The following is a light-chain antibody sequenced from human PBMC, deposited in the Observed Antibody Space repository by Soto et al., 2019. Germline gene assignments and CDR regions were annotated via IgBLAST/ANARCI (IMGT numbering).Light chain of an antibody. V-gene: IGLV2-14*01. J-gene: IGLJ1*01. CDR2: EVS. CDR3: CSYVSSKTDV. Sequence: QSALTQPAFVSGSPGQSITISCTGTRTDVGGYNFVSWYQQHPGKAPKLIIYEVSNRPSGVSNRFSGSKSDNTASLTISGLQAEDEADYYCCSYVSSKTDVFGTGTKVTVL. CDR1: RTDVGGYNF.